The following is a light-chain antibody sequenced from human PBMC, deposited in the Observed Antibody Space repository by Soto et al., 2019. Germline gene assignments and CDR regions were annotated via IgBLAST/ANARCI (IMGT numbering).Light chain of an antibody. CDR2: SND. V-gene: IGLV1-44*01. J-gene: IGLJ3*02. Sequence: QSVLTQPPSASGTPGQSVTISCSGSTSNIGSNTVNWYQQLPGTAPKLLVYSNDQRPSGVPDRFSASKSGTSAFLAISGPQSGEGADYDCEVGKDTLKVWVFGGGPSLPVL. CDR3: EVGKDTLKVWV. CDR1: TSNIGSNT.